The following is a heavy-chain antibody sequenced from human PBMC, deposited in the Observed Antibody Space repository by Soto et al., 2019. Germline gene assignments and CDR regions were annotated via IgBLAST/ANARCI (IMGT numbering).Heavy chain of an antibody. CDR3: ANLDMITFGGVIGPNDEFDI. V-gene: IGHV4-4*02. Sequence: SETLSLTCAVSGGSISSSNWWSWVRQPPGKGLEWIGEIYHSGSTNYNPSLKSRVTISVDKSKNQFSLKLSSVTAADTAVYYCANLDMITFGGVIGPNDEFDIWGPGIMVTVS. J-gene: IGHJ3*02. CDR1: GGSISSSNW. D-gene: IGHD3-16*02. CDR2: IYHSGST.